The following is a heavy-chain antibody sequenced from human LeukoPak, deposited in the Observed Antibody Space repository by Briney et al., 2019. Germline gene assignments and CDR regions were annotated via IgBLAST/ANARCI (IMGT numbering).Heavy chain of an antibody. D-gene: IGHD3-10*01. Sequence: GASVKVSCKASGGTFSSYAISWVRQAPGQGLEWMGWINPNSGGTNYAQKFQGRVTMTRDTSTSTVYMELSSLRSEDTAVYYCARDRTPLLLWFGELYGYYYYYGMDVWGQGTTVTVSS. CDR1: GGTFSSYA. V-gene: IGHV1-2*02. J-gene: IGHJ6*02. CDR3: ARDRTPLLLWFGELYGYYYYYGMDV. CDR2: INPNSGGT.